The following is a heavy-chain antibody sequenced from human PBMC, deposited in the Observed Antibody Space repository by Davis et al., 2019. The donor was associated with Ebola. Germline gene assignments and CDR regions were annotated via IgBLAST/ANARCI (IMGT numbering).Heavy chain of an antibody. CDR3: TTTTVTIDY. CDR1: GFMFSSYW. V-gene: IGHV3-7*03. CDR2: IKEDASEI. Sequence: WGSLRLSCAASGFMFSSYWMTWVRQAPGKGLEWVANIKEDASEINYVDPVRGRFTISRDNAKSSLYLQMNSLRVDDTAVYYCTTTTVTIDYWGQGTLVTVSS. D-gene: IGHD4-17*01. J-gene: IGHJ4*02.